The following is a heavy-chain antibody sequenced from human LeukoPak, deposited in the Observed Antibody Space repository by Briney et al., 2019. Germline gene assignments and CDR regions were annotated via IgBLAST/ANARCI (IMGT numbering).Heavy chain of an antibody. D-gene: IGHD3-10*01. CDR3: ASGLYGSGSYFWQGPYYYYYGMDV. J-gene: IGHJ6*02. CDR2: IYYSGST. V-gene: IGHV4-31*03. Sequence: PSETLSLTCTVSGGSISSGGYYWSWIRQHPGKGLEWIGYIYYSGSTYYNPSLKSRDTISVDTSKNQFSLKLSSVTAADTAVYYCASGLYGSGSYFWQGPYYYYYGMDVWGQGTTVTVSS. CDR1: GGSISSGGYY.